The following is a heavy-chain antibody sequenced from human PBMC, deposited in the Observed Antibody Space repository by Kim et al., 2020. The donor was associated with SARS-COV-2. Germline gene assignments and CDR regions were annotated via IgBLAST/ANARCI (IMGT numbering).Heavy chain of an antibody. Sequence: GGSLRLSCAASGFTFSSYGMHWVRQAPGKGLEWVAFLWSDGSNKYHADSVKGRFTISRDNFKNTLYLQMNTLRAEDTALYYCAKDPRDTSGWNSNFYYYYGMDVWGQGTTVTVSS. CDR1: GFTFSSYG. V-gene: IGHV3-30*02. CDR2: LWSDGSNK. J-gene: IGHJ6*02. D-gene: IGHD6-19*01. CDR3: AKDPRDTSGWNSNFYYYYGMDV.